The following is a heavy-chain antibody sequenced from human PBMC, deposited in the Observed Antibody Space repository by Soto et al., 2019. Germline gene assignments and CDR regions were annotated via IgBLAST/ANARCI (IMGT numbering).Heavy chain of an antibody. D-gene: IGHD5-12*01. Sequence: QVQLQESGPGLVKASQTLSLTCTLSGASVSSAEHYWSWIRQPPGKGLEWIGYTYYNGGSYYNASLERRVSISVDTSQHQFSLKLTSVTAADTAVYYCARLSGYDPAGAADKWAPGILVSVSS. CDR2: TYYNGGS. CDR1: GASVSSAEHY. J-gene: IGHJ4*02. CDR3: ARLSGYDPAGAADK. V-gene: IGHV4-30-4*01.